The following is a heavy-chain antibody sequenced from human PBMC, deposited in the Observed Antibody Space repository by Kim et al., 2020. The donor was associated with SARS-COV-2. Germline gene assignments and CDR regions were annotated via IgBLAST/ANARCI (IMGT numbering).Heavy chain of an antibody. V-gene: IGHV4-30-2*01. J-gene: IGHJ6*02. Sequence: SETLSLTCAVSGGSISSGGYSWSWIRQPPGKGLEWIGYIYHSGSTYYNPSLKSRVTISVDRSKNQFSLKLSSVTAADTAVYYCARGPMVRTPNYYYYYGMDVWGQGTTVTVSS. D-gene: IGHD3-10*01. CDR1: GGSISSGGYS. CDR2: IYHSGST. CDR3: ARGPMVRTPNYYYYYGMDV.